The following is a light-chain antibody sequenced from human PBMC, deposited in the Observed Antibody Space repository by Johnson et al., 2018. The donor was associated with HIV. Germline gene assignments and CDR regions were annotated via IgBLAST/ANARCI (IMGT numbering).Light chain of an antibody. Sequence: QSVLTQPPSVSAAPGQKVTISCSGSWSNIGNHYVSWYQQLPGTAPKLLIYENDKRPSGIPDRFSGSKSGTSGTLGITGLQTGDEADYYCGKWDRSLSAGGVFGTGRKVTVL. CDR1: WSNIGNHY. J-gene: IGLJ1*01. CDR3: GKWDRSLSAGGV. CDR2: END. V-gene: IGLV1-51*02.